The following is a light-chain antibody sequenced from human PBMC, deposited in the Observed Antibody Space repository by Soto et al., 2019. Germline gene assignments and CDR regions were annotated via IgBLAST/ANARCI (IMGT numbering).Light chain of an antibody. CDR2: ELI. J-gene: IGLJ2*01. CDR3: NAYTSKSTVV. Sequence: QSALTQPASVSGSPGQSITISCTGTSSDVGGYNYVSWYQQHPGKAPKLIIYELINRPSGVSNRFSGSKSGNTASLTISGLQAEDEADCYCNAYTSKSTVVFGAGTKLTVL. V-gene: IGLV2-14*01. CDR1: SSDVGGYNY.